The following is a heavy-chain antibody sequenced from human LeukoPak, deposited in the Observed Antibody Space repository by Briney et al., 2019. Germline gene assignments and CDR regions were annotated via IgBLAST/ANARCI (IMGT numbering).Heavy chain of an antibody. Sequence: SETLSLTCTVSGGSISSYQWSWIRQPPGKGLEWIGYIYYSGSTKYNPSLKSRVTISVDTSKNQFSLKLSSVTAADTAVYYCARISGSYPYWFDPWGQGTLVTVSS. J-gene: IGHJ5*02. CDR2: IYYSGST. D-gene: IGHD1-26*01. CDR1: GGSISSYQ. V-gene: IGHV4-59*01. CDR3: ARISGSYPYWFDP.